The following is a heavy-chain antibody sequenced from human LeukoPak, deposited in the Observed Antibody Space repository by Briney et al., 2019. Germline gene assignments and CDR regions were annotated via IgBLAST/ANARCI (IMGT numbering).Heavy chain of an antibody. CDR3: ARALYCSSTSCYGEYYYYGMDV. Sequence: SETLSLTCAVSGGSISSSNWWSWVRQPPGKGLEWIGEIYHSGSTNYNPSLKSRVTISVDKSKNQFSLKLSSVTAADTAVYYCARALYCSSTSCYGEYYYYGMDVWGQGTTVTVSS. V-gene: IGHV4-4*02. J-gene: IGHJ6*02. D-gene: IGHD2-2*01. CDR2: IYHSGST. CDR1: GGSISSSNW.